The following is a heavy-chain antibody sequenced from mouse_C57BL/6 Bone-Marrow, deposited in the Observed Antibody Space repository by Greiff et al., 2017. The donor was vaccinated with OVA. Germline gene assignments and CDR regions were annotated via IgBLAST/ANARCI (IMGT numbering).Heavy chain of an antibody. CDR1: GFTFSDYY. V-gene: IGHV5-12*01. CDR3: ASSRLRGDAMDY. CDR2: ISNGGGST. J-gene: IGHJ4*01. Sequence: EVMLVESGGGLVQPGGSLKLSCAASGFTFSDYYMYWVRQTPEKRLEWVAYISNGGGSTYYPDTVKGRFTISRDNAKNTLYLQMSRLKSEDTAMYYCASSRLRGDAMDYWGQGTSVTVSS. D-gene: IGHD2-2*01.